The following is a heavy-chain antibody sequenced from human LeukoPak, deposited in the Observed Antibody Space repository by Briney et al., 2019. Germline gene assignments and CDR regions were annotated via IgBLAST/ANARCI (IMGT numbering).Heavy chain of an antibody. CDR2: INHSGST. CDR3: ARGLRNFRDYYDSSGYYLPRYFDY. V-gene: IGHV4-34*01. Sequence: SETLSLTCAVYGGSFSGYYWSWIRQPPGKGLEWIGEINHSGSTSYNPSLKSRVTISVDTSKNQFSLKLSSVTAADTAVYYCARGLRNFRDYYDSSGYYLPRYFDYWGQGTLVTVSS. J-gene: IGHJ4*02. CDR1: GGSFSGYY. D-gene: IGHD3-22*01.